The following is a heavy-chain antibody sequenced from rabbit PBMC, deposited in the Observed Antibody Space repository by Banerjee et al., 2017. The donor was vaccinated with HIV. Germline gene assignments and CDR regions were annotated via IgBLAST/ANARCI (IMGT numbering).Heavy chain of an antibody. CDR3: ARDLAGAIGWNFNL. CDR2: INTSSGNT. D-gene: IGHD4-1*01. Sequence: QEQLEESGGDLVKPEGSLTLTCTASGFSFSNKYVMCWVRQAPGKGLEWIACINTSSGNTVYASWAKGRFTISKTSSTTVTLRMTSLTAADTATYFCARDLAGAIGWNFNLWGQGTLVTVS. J-gene: IGHJ4*01. CDR1: GFSFSNKYV. V-gene: IGHV1S45*01.